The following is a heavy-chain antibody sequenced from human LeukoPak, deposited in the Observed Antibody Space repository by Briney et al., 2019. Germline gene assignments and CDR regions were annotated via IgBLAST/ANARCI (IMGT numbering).Heavy chain of an antibody. D-gene: IGHD3-22*01. CDR2: INPNSGGT. CDR1: GYTFTGYY. CDR3: AQPYYYDSSGYYGAEYFQH. V-gene: IGHV1-2*02. Sequence: ASVKVSCKASGYTFTGYYMHWVRQAPGQGLEWMGWINPNSGGTNYAQKFQGRVTMTRDTSIGTAYMELSRLRSDDTAVYYCAQPYYYDSSGYYGAEYFQHWGQGTLVTVSS. J-gene: IGHJ1*01.